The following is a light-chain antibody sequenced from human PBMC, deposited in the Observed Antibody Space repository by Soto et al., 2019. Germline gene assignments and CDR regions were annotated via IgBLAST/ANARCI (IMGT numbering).Light chain of an antibody. J-gene: IGLJ1*01. CDR3: CSYAGSSTFV. CDR1: SSDVGSYNL. CDR2: EVS. Sequence: QSALTQPASVSGSPGQSITISCTGTSSDVGSYNLVSWYQQHPGKAPKLMIYEVSKRPSGVSNRFSGSKSGHTASLTISGLQAEDEADYYCCSYAGSSTFVFGTGTKLTVL. V-gene: IGLV2-23*02.